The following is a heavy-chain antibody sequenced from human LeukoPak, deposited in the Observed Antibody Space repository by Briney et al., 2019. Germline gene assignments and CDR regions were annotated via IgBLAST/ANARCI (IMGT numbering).Heavy chain of an antibody. J-gene: IGHJ3*02. V-gene: IGHV3-30-3*01. CDR1: GFTFSSYA. CDR2: ISYDGSNK. D-gene: IGHD6-6*01. CDR3: ARDSEQLAHDDAFDI. Sequence: PGGSLRLSCAASGFTFSSYAMHWVRQAPGKGLEWVAVISYDGSNKYYADSVKGRFTISRDSSKNTLYLQMNSLRAEDTAVYYCARDSEQLAHDDAFDIWGQGTMVTVSS.